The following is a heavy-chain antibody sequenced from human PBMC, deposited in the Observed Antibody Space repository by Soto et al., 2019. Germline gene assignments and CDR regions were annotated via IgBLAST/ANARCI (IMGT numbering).Heavy chain of an antibody. CDR1: GFTFSSYW. CDR2: INSDGSST. J-gene: IGHJ4*02. V-gene: IGHV3-74*01. D-gene: IGHD3-9*01. CDR3: TFYDILPTKARYFDY. Sequence: EVQLVESGGGLVQPGGSLRLSCAASGFTFSSYWMHWVRQAPGKGLVWVSRINSDGSSTSYADSVKGRFTISRDNAKNTLYLQMNSLRAEDTAVYYCTFYDILPTKARYFDYWGQGTLVTVSS.